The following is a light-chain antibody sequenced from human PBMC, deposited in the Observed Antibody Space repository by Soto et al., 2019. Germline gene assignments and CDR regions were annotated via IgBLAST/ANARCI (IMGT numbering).Light chain of an antibody. V-gene: IGKV1-5*01. CDR3: QQYNTYST. Sequence: DIHMTQSPSTLSASAGYRVTISCRASQSISRWLAWYQQKPGKAPKALIYDASSLRSGVPSRFSGGGSGTEFTLTISSLQPDDFATYYCQQYNTYSTFGQGTRLEIK. CDR2: DAS. J-gene: IGKJ5*01. CDR1: QSISRW.